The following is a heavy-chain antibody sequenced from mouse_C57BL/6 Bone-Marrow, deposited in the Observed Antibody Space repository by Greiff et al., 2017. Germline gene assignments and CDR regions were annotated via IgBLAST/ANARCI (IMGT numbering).Heavy chain of an antibody. CDR3: ARGRWLLPGAWFAY. J-gene: IGHJ3*01. D-gene: IGHD2-3*01. Sequence: VQLQQPGAELVRPGTSVKLSCKASGYTFTSYWMHWVKQRPGQGLEWIGVIDPSDSYTNYNQKFKGKATLTADKSSSTAYMQLSSLTSEDSAVYFCARGRWLLPGAWFAYWGQGTLVTVSA. CDR2: IDPSDSYT. CDR1: GYTFTSYW. V-gene: IGHV1-59*01.